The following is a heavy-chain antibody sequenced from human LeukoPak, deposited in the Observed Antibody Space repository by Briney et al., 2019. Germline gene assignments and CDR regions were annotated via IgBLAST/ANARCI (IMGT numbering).Heavy chain of an antibody. CDR2: IYYSGST. CDR3: ARALRYYGSGSYYNVNWSDP. D-gene: IGHD3-10*01. V-gene: IGHV4-59*01. J-gene: IGHJ5*02. Sequence: KPSETLSLTCTVPGGSISIYYWSWIRQPPGKGLEWIGYIYYSGSTNYNPSLKSRVTISVDTSKNQFSLKLSSVTAADTAVYYCARALRYYGSGSYYNVNWSDPWGQGTLVTVSS. CDR1: GGSISIYY.